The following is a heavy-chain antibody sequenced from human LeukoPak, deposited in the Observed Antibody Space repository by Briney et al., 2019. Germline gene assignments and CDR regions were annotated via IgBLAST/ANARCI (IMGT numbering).Heavy chain of an antibody. V-gene: IGHV4-4*07. CDR1: GGSISSYY. CDR3: ARDKAMGYYYYYYGMDV. Sequence: SETLSLTCTVSGGSISSYYWSWIRQPAGKGLEWIVRIYTSGSTNYNPSLKSRVTMSVDTSKNQFSLKLSSVTAADTAVYYCARDKAMGYYYYYYGMDVWGQGTTVTVSS. J-gene: IGHJ6*02. CDR2: IYTSGST. D-gene: IGHD5-18*01.